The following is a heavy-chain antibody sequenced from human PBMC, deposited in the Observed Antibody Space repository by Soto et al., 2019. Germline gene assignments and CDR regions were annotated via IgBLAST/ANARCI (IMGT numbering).Heavy chain of an antibody. CDR3: ARDSEKYYYDSSGYIISHGMDV. D-gene: IGHD3-22*01. Sequence: HSRSXAVSGGYISSGGYYWSWIRQHPGKGLEWIGYIYYSGSTYYNPSLKSRVTISVDTSKNQFSLKLSSVTAADTAVYYCARDSEKYYYDSSGYIISHGMDVWGQGTTVTVSS. J-gene: IGHJ6*02. CDR2: IYYSGST. V-gene: IGHV4-31*11. CDR1: GGYISSGGYY.